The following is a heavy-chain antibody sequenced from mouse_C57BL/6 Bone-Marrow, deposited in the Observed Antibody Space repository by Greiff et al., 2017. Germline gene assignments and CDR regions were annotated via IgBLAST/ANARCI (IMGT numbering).Heavy chain of an antibody. CDR2: IYPGDGVT. D-gene: IGHD1-1*01. Sequence: QVQLQQSGPELVKPGASVKISCKASGYAFSSSWMNWVKQRPGKGLEWIGRIYPGDGVTNYNGKFKGKATLTADKSSSTAYLQLSSLTSEDSAVYFRAIITTVVLDYWGQGTTLTVSS. J-gene: IGHJ2*01. CDR3: AIITTVVLDY. V-gene: IGHV1-82*01. CDR1: GYAFSSSW.